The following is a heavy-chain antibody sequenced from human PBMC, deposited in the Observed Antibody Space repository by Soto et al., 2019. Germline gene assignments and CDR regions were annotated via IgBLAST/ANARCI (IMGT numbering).Heavy chain of an antibody. D-gene: IGHD6-13*01. J-gene: IGHJ4*02. CDR1: GDSISSGGYC. CDR2: IDYSGST. V-gene: IGHV4-31*03. CDR3: ARVTPAAGTPY. Sequence: TSETLSLTCSVSGDSISSGGYCWSWIRKYPGKGLEWVGYIDYSGSTYYNSSLKSRLTISADMSKNQFSLKLRSVTAADTAVYYCARVTPAAGTPYWGQGTLVTVSS.